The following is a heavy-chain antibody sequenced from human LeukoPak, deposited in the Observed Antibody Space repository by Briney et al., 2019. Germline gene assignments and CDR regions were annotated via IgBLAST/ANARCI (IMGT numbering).Heavy chain of an antibody. CDR1: GYTFTSYD. CDR2: MNPNSGNT. V-gene: IGHV1-8*03. CDR3: ARGLKSGAATITYYYYYYMDV. Sequence: ASVKVSCKASGYTFTSYDINWVRQATGQGLEWMGWMNPNSGNTGYAQKFQGRVTITRNTSISTAYMELSSLRSEDTAVYYCARGLKSGAATITYYYYYYMDVWGKGTTVTVSS. D-gene: IGHD5-12*01. J-gene: IGHJ6*03.